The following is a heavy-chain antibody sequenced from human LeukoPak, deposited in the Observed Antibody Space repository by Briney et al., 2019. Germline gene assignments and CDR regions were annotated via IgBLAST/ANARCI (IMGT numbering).Heavy chain of an antibody. CDR3: ARLRGNWFDP. D-gene: IGHD3-10*01. Sequence: SETLSLTCTVSGGSISSHYWSWIRQPPGKRLEWIGYIYYSGNTDYNPSLNSRVTISIDTSRTQFSLKLSSVTAADTAVYYCARLRGNWFDPWGQGTLVTVSS. CDR2: IYYSGNT. V-gene: IGHV4-59*08. CDR1: GGSISSHY. J-gene: IGHJ5*02.